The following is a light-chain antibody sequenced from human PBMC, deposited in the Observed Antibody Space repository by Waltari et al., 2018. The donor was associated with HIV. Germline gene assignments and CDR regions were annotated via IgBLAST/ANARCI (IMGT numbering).Light chain of an antibody. CDR1: SRHVGGYHY. Sequence: QSALTQPPSASGSPGQSVTISCTGTSRHVGGYHYVSWYQQHPGKAPKLIIYEVSNRPSGVSDRFSGSKSGNTASLTISGLQAEDEADYFCSSYAMTTTVLFGGGTKLTVL. CDR2: EVS. CDR3: SSYAMTTTVL. V-gene: IGLV2-14*01. J-gene: IGLJ2*01.